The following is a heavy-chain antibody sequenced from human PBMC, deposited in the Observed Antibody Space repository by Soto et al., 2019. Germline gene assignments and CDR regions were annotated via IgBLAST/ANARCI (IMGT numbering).Heavy chain of an antibody. J-gene: IGHJ3*02. D-gene: IGHD3-9*01. CDR1: GGSISSSSYY. CDR2: IYYSGST. CDR3: ARHGDYDILTGYYSRAFDI. Sequence: QLQLQESGPGLVKPSETLSLTCTVSGGSISSSSYYWGWIRQPPGKGLEWIGSIYYSGSTYYNPSLKSRVTISVDTSKNQFSLKLSSVTAADTAVYYCARHGDYDILTGYYSRAFDIWGQGTMVTVSS. V-gene: IGHV4-39*01.